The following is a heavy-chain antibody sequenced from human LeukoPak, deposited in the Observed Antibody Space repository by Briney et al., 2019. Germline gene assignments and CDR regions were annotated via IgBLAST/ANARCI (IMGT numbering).Heavy chain of an antibody. D-gene: IGHD3-10*01. CDR3: ARWFGEPRGPHFDY. CDR2: IYYSGST. J-gene: IGHJ4*02. V-gene: IGHV4-59*08. Sequence: SETLSLTRTVSGGSISSYYWSWIRQPPGKGLEWIGYIYYSGSTNYNPSLKSRVTISVDTSKNQFSLKLSSVTAADTAVYYCARWFGEPRGPHFDYWGQGTLVTVSS. CDR1: GGSISSYY.